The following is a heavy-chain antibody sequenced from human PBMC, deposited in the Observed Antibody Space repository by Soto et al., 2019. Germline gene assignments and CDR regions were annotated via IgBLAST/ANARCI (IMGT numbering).Heavy chain of an antibody. Sequence: ASVKVSCKTSGYTFTSYYIHWVRQAPGQGLEWMGLINPSGGTTVDPQKFQGRVTMTRDTSTSTVYMELSSLRSEDTAVYYCARDWEFDYWGQGTPVTVSS. CDR2: INPSGGTT. V-gene: IGHV1-46*01. J-gene: IGHJ4*02. CDR3: ARDWEFDY. CDR1: GYTFTSYY. D-gene: IGHD1-26*01.